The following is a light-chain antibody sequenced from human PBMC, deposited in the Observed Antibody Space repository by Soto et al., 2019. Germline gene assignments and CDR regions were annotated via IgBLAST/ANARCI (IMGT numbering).Light chain of an antibody. Sequence: DIQMTQSPSTLSASVGDRVTITCRASQSISSWLAWYQQKPGKAPKLLISKASTLQSGVPSRFSGSGSGTEFTLAISSLQPDDFATYYCQQYNDNWTFGQGTKVEIK. CDR1: QSISSW. J-gene: IGKJ1*01. CDR2: KAS. V-gene: IGKV1-5*03. CDR3: QQYNDNWT.